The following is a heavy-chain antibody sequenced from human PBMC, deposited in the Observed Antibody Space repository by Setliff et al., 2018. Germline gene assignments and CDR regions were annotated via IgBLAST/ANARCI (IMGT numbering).Heavy chain of an antibody. CDR1: GGSISSHY. V-gene: IGHV4-59*11. J-gene: IGHJ5*02. CDR2: IYYSGST. D-gene: IGHD2-2*01. Sequence: SETLSLTCTVSGGSISSHYWSWIRQPPGKGLEWIGSIYYSGSTNYNPSLKSRVTISVDTSKNQFSPKLSSVAAADTAVYYCAREVNIQNIVVVPAATFDPWGQGTLVTVSS. CDR3: AREVNIQNIVVVPAATFDP.